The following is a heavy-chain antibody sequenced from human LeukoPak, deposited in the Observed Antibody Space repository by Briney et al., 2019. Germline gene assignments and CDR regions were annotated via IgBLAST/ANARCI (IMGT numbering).Heavy chain of an antibody. V-gene: IGHV3-7*01. D-gene: IGHD6-13*01. CDR3: ARGGLRIAAAV. CDR1: GFTFSSYW. Sequence: GGSLRLSCAASGFTFSSYWMTWVRQAPGKGLEWVANIKQDGSEKYYVDSVKGRFTISRDNAKNSLYLQMNSLRAEDTAVYYCARGGLRIAAAVWGQGTLVTVSS. CDR2: IKQDGSEK. J-gene: IGHJ4*02.